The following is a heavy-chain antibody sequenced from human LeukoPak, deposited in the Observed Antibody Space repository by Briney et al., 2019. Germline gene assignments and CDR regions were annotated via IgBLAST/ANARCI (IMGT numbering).Heavy chain of an antibody. J-gene: IGHJ4*02. CDR3: ARDRAWNYFDY. CDR2: ISNDGSRK. V-gene: IGHV3-30*03. D-gene: IGHD3-3*01. Sequence: PGGSLRLSCAPSGFTFSRHGMHWVRQAPGKGLEWVAIISNDGSRKYYAHSVEGRFTISRDNSKNTLYLQMDSLRAEDTAVYYCARDRAWNYFDYWGQGTLVTDSS. CDR1: GFTFSRHG.